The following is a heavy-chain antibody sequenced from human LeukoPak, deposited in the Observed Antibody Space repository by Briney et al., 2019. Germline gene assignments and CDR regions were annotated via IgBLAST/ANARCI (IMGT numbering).Heavy chain of an antibody. Sequence: WGSLRLSCAASGFPFNVQTMSWVRQAPGKGLDWVASMREDGTEIHYVDSVKGRFTISRDNPKNSLYLQMNNLRAEDTAVYYCARGGATRGRFENWGQGTRVTVSS. D-gene: IGHD1-26*01. CDR2: MREDGTEI. CDR3: ARGGATRGRFEN. CDR1: GFPFNVQT. J-gene: IGHJ4*02. V-gene: IGHV3-7*01.